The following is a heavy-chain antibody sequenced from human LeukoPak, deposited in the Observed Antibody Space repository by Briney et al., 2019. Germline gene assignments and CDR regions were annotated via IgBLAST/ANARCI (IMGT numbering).Heavy chain of an antibody. J-gene: IGHJ6*03. Sequence: SETLSLTCTVSGGSISSYYWSWIRQPPGKGLEWIGYIYHSGSTNYNPSLKSRVTISVDTSKNQFSLKLSSVTAADTAVYYCARVGAGTTPYYYYYYMDVWGKGTTVTISS. CDR1: GGSISSYY. D-gene: IGHD1-1*01. V-gene: IGHV4-59*01. CDR3: ARVGAGTTPYYYYYYMDV. CDR2: IYHSGST.